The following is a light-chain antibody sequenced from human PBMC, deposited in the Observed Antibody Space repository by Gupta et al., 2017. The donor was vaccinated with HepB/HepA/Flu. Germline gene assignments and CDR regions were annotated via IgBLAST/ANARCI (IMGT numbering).Light chain of an antibody. CDR1: SSDIGAYDH. CDR2: EVS. V-gene: IGLV2-14*01. Sequence: QSALTQPASVSASPGQSITISYTGTSSDIGAYDHVSWYQQHPDKVPKLIIYEVSNRPSGVSNRFSGSKSGNTASLTISGLQTEDEADYYCSSFTTSSTMLFGGGTKLTVL. CDR3: SSFTTSSTML. J-gene: IGLJ2*01.